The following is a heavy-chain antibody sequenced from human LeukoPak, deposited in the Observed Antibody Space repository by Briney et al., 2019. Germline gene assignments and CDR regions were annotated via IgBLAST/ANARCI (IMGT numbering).Heavy chain of an antibody. CDR2: IYYSGST. Sequence: SETLSLTCAVSGGSISSGGYSWSWIRQPPGKGLEWIGYIYYSGSTYYNPSLKSRVTISVDTSKSQFSLKLSSVTAADTAVYYCARGAVWFGYWGQGTLVTVSS. J-gene: IGHJ4*02. CDR1: GGSISSGGYS. CDR3: ARGAVWFGY. D-gene: IGHD3-10*01. V-gene: IGHV4-61*08.